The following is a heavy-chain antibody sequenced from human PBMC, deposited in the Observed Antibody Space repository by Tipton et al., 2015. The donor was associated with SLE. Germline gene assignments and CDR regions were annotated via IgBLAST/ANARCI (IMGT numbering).Heavy chain of an antibody. D-gene: IGHD3-3*01. J-gene: IGHJ6*03. CDR3: TTDRCITIFGVVIEACYYYYMDV. V-gene: IGHV3-15*01. Sequence: SWIRQAPGKGLEWVGRIKSKTDGGTTDYAAPVKGRFTISRDDSKNTLYLQMNGLKTEDTAVYYCTTDRCITIFGVVIEACYYYYMDVWGKGTTVTVSS. CDR2: IKSKTDGGTT.